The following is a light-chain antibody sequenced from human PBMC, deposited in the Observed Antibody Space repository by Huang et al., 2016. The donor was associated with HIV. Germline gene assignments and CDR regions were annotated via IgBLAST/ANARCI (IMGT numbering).Light chain of an antibody. CDR3: MQALQTPGT. J-gene: IGKJ4*01. Sequence: DIVMTQSPLPLPVTPGEPASISCRSSQSLLYSSGYNYLDWYVQKPGQSPQLLIYLGSNRASGVPDRVSGRGSGTDFTLKISRVEAEDVGVYYCMQALQTPGTFGGGTKVEIK. V-gene: IGKV2-28*01. CDR1: QSLLYSSGYNY. CDR2: LGS.